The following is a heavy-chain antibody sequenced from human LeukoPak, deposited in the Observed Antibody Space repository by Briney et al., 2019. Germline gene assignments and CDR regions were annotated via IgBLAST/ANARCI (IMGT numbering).Heavy chain of an antibody. Sequence: SETLSLTXTVSGGSISSSSYYWGWIRQPPGKGLEWIGSIYYTGSTYYNPSLKSRVTISVDTSKNQFSLKLSSVTAADTAVYYCARLPFYYYDSSGDYWGQGTLVTVSS. V-gene: IGHV4-39*01. CDR2: IYYTGST. CDR3: ARLPFYYYDSSGDY. CDR1: GGSISSSSYY. D-gene: IGHD3-22*01. J-gene: IGHJ4*02.